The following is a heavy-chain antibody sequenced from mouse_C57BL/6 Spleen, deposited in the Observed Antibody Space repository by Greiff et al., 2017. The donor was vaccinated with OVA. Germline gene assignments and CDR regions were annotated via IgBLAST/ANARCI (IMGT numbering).Heavy chain of an antibody. Sequence: DVKLVESGGGLVQPGGSLSLSCAASGFTFTDYYMSWVRQPPGKALEWLGFISNKANGYKSDYSASGKGRFTISKDNSPSILYLQMHALRAEDSATYYCARWRTGYFDYWGQGTTLTVAS. CDR2: ISNKANGYKS. J-gene: IGHJ2*01. V-gene: IGHV7-3*01. CDR1: GFTFTDYY. CDR3: ARWRTGYFDY.